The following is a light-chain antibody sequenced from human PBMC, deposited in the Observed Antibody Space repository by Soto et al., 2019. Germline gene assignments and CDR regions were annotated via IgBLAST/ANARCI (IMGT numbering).Light chain of an antibody. CDR2: AAS. CDR1: QSVSSNK. V-gene: IGKV3-20*01. J-gene: IGKJ1*01. Sequence: ETVLTQCPGTRSLSPGENATRSGAARQSVSSNKLAWYQQKPGQAPRLLIYAASSRATGIPDRFSGSGSGTDFTLTINRLEPEDFAVYYCQDYGTSWTFGQRPNVDIK. CDR3: QDYGTSWT.